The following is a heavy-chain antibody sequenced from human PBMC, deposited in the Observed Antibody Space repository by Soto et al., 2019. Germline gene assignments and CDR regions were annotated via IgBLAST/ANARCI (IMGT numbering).Heavy chain of an antibody. CDR1: GGSFSGYY. CDR3: ARVGWSTSMDV. D-gene: IGHD3-3*01. Sequence: SETLSLTCAVHGGSFSGYYWSWIRQPPGKGLEWIGEINHSGSTNYNPSLKSRVTISVDTSKNQFSLKLSSVTAADTAVYYCARVGWSTSMDVWGHGTTVTVSS. CDR2: INHSGST. V-gene: IGHV4-34*01. J-gene: IGHJ6*02.